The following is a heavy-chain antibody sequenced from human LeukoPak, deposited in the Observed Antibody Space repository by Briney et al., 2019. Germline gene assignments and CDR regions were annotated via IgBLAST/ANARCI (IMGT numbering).Heavy chain of an antibody. CDR3: AKDLAGSGSYSFDY. CDR2: ISDFGGST. V-gene: IGHV3-23*01. CDR1: GFTFSSYA. D-gene: IGHD1-26*01. J-gene: IGHJ4*02. Sequence: GGSLRLSCAASGFTFSSYAMSWVRQAPGKGLEWVSTISDFGGSTYYGDSVKGRFTISRDNSKNTLYLQMNSPRAEDTAVYYCAKDLAGSGSYSFDYWGQGTLVTVSS.